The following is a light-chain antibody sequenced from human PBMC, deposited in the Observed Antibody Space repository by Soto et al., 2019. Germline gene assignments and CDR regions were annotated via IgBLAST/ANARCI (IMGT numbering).Light chain of an antibody. Sequence: DIQMTQSPSSLSASVGDRVTITCRASQGITDYLAWYQQKPGQVPNLLIYAASTLQSGVPSRFSASGSGTDFTLTITGLQPEDVATYYCQNYNSAPWTFXQGTKVDIK. V-gene: IGKV1-27*01. CDR3: QNYNSAPWT. J-gene: IGKJ1*01. CDR1: QGITDY. CDR2: AAS.